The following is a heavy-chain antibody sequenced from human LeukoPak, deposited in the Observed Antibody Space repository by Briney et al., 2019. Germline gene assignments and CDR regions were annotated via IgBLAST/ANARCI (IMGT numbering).Heavy chain of an antibody. CDR3: ARGGVSDFDY. V-gene: IGHV4-61*02. CDR1: GGSISSGSYY. D-gene: IGHD3-10*01. J-gene: IGHJ4*02. CDR2: FHTSGST. Sequence: SQTLSLTCTVPGGSISSGSYYWSWIRQPAGKGLEWIGRFHTSGSTDYNPSLKSRVSISVDTSKNHFSLKLSSVTAADTAVYYCARGGVSDFDYWGQGTLVTVSS.